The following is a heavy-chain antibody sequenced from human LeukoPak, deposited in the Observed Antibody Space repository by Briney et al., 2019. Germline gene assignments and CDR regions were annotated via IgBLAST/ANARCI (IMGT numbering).Heavy chain of an antibody. D-gene: IGHD4-17*01. CDR1: GYTFTSYW. CDR3: ARLSEGDYGDHGHFDY. Sequence: GESLKISCKGSGYTFTSYWIAWVRQMPGKGLEWMGIVYPDDSDTTYGPSFQGQVTISADKSISTAYLQWSSLKASDTAMYYCARLSEGDYGDHGHFDYWGQGTLVTVSS. V-gene: IGHV5-51*01. J-gene: IGHJ4*02. CDR2: VYPDDSDT.